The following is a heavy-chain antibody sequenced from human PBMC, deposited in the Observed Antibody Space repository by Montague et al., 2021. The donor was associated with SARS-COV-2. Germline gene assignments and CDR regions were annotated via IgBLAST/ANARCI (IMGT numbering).Heavy chain of an antibody. CDR2: IYYGGST. CDR1: GGSISNIRFY. J-gene: IGHJ2*01. CDR3: ARHVGPRVGRCRNWYFDL. D-gene: IGHD2-15*01. Sequence: SETLSLTCTVSGGSISNIRFYWGWIRQSPGKGLEWIGSIYYGGSTYYNPSLKSRVTISVDTSKNQFSLNLISVTAADTATYYCARHVGPRVGRCRNWYFDLWGRGTPVTVSS. V-gene: IGHV4-39*01.